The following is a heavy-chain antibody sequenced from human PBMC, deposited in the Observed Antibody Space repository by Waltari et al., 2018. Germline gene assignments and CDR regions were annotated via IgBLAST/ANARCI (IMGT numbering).Heavy chain of an antibody. CDR3: ARGGVSYYDFWTGYYPYMDV. CDR1: GYSFTGYY. V-gene: IGHV1-2*02. D-gene: IGHD3-3*01. J-gene: IGHJ6*03. Sequence: QEQLVQSGAEVRKPGASVKVSCKATGYSFTGYYIHWVRQAPGQGLEWLGWINHSSAGTDYAQKFQGRVTMTRDTSSHTVYMELSRLTSDDSAVYYCARGGVSYYDFWTGYYPYMDVWGKGTTVTISS. CDR2: INHSSAGT.